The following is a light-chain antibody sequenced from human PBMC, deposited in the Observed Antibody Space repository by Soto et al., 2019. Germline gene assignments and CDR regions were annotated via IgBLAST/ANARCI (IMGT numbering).Light chain of an antibody. V-gene: IGLV2-18*01. CDR1: STDFVSYNR. CDR3: SLYTSKNTYV. J-gene: IGLJ1*01. CDR2: EAS. Sequence: QSALAQPPSVSGSSGKSVTISCTGTSTDFVSYNRVSWYQQPPGTAPKLIIYEASNRPSGVPDRFSGSKSGNTASLTISGLQAADEADYYCSLYTSKNTYVFGTGTKVTVL.